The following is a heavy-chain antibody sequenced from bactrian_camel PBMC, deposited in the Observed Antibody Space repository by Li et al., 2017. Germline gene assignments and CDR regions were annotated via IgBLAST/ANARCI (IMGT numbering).Heavy chain of an antibody. J-gene: IGHJ4*01. CDR2: ITGDGNT. CDR3: AARPEGAMGWVLDSLKYND. Sequence: HVQLVESGGGSVQAGGSLRLSCEVSEIPYNRACMGWFRQAPGKEREGVASITGDGNTYYTDSVKGRFTISQHNAKNTVYLQMNSLTPEDTAMYYCAARPEGAMGWVLDSLKYNDWGQGTQVTVS. D-gene: IGHD3*01. CDR1: EIPYNRAC. V-gene: IGHV3S53*01.